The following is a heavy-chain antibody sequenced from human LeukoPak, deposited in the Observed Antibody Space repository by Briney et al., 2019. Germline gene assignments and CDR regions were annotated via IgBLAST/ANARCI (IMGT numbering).Heavy chain of an antibody. D-gene: IGHD3-9*01. Sequence: SETLSLTCSVSGYSFTSGHYWGWIRQPPGKGLEWIANIYHTGSAHYNPSLKSRVTISVDTSKNQFSLKLSSVTAADTAVYYCARYFLRGFDYWGQGTLVIVSS. CDR2: IYHTGSA. V-gene: IGHV4-38-2*01. J-gene: IGHJ4*02. CDR1: GYSFTSGHY. CDR3: ARYFLRGFDY.